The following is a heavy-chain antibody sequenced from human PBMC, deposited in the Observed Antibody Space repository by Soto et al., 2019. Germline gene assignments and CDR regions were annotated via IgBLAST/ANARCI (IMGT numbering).Heavy chain of an antibody. Sequence: KTSETLSLTCAVSGGSISSGGYSWSWIRQPPGEGLEWIGYIYHSGSTYYNPSLKSRVTISVDRSKNQFSLKLSSVTAADTAVYYCARTRLHLFDPWGQGTLVTVS. CDR1: GGSISSGGYS. V-gene: IGHV4-30-2*01. CDR3: ARTRLHLFDP. CDR2: IYHSGST. J-gene: IGHJ5*02. D-gene: IGHD4-4*01.